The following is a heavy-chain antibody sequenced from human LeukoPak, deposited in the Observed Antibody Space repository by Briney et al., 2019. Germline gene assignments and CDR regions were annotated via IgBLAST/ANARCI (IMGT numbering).Heavy chain of an antibody. Sequence: GGSLRLSCAASGFTFDGHGMNWVRQAPGKGLEWVSGINWNGGTTFYADSVKGRFTISRDNAKNALYLQMNSLTAEDTALYHCARDRSYGSFDYWGQGTLVTVSS. D-gene: IGHD5-18*01. CDR3: ARDRSYGSFDY. J-gene: IGHJ4*02. V-gene: IGHV3-20*01. CDR2: INWNGGTT. CDR1: GFTFDGHG.